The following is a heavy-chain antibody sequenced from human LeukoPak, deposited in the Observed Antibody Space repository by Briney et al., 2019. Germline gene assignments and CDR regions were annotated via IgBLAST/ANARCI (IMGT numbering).Heavy chain of an antibody. CDR3: ARQSVGSRRDAYYYYGMDV. V-gene: IGHV4-59*08. J-gene: IGHJ6*02. D-gene: IGHD6-13*01. CDR1: GGSISSYY. Sequence: SETLSLTCTVSGGSISSYYWSWIRQPPGKGLEWIGYIYYGGSTNYNPSLKSRVTISVDTSKNQFSLKLSSVTAADTAVYYCARQSVGSRRDAYYYYGMDVWGQGTTVTVSS. CDR2: IYYGGST.